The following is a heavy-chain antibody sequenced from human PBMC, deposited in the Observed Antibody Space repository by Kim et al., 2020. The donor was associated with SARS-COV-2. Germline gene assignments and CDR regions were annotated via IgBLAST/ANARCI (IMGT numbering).Heavy chain of an antibody. CDR3: ARDFVSTTVTTHWYFDR. V-gene: IGHV3-11*06. CDR1: GFTFSDYY. J-gene: IGHJ2*01. D-gene: IGHD4-17*01. Sequence: GGSLRLSCEASGFTFSDYYMSWIRQAPGKGLEWVSYISSSSSYINYADSVKGRFTISRDNAKNSLYLQMNSLRAEDTAVYYCARDFVSTTVTTHWYFDRWVRGTLVTVSS. CDR2: ISSSSSYI.